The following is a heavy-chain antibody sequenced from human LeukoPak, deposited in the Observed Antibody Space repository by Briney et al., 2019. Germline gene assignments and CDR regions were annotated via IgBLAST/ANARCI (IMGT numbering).Heavy chain of an antibody. D-gene: IGHD3-10*01. CDR2: IIPIFGTA. CDR3: ASWTRYYGSGSYTYYFDY. V-gene: IGHV1-69*01. CDR1: GGTFSSYA. Sequence: ASVKVSCKASGGTFSSYAISWVRQAPGQGLEWMGGIIPIFGTANYAQKFQGRVTITADESTSTAYMELSSLRSGDTAVYYCASWTRYYGSGSYTYYFDYWGQGTLVTVSS. J-gene: IGHJ4*02.